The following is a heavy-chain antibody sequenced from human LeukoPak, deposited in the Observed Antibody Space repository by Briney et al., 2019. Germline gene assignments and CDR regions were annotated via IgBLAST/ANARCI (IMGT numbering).Heavy chain of an antibody. CDR1: GFTFSSYG. Sequence: GGSLRLSCAASGFTFSSYGMHWVRQAPGKGLEWVAVISYDGSNKYYADSVKGRFTISRDNSKNTLYLQMNSLRAEDTAVYYCARDLGSSSSWSYYYYYGMDVWGQGTTVTVSS. V-gene: IGHV3-30*03. CDR3: ARDLGSSSSWSYYYYYGMDV. J-gene: IGHJ6*02. CDR2: ISYDGSNK. D-gene: IGHD6-13*01.